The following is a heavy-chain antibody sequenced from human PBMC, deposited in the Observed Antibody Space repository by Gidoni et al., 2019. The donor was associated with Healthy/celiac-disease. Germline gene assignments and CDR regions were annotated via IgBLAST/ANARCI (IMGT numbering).Heavy chain of an antibody. CDR1: GGTFSSYA. J-gene: IGHJ5*02. D-gene: IGHD3-10*01. CDR2: IIPILGIA. Sequence: QVQLVQSGAEVKKPGSSVQVSCKASGGTFSSYAISWVRQAPGQGLEWMGRIIPILGIANYAQKFQGRVTITADKSTSTAYMELSSLRSEDTAVYYCARAVSEVIHRRFGSTNWFDPWGQGTLVTVSS. CDR3: ARAVSEVIHRRFGSTNWFDP. V-gene: IGHV1-69*04.